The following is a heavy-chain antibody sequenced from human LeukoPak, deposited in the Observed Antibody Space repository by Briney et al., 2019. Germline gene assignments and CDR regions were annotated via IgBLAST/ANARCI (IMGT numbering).Heavy chain of an antibody. CDR3: ATDGALSSTIFKSGMDV. CDR2: ISAYNGNT. D-gene: IGHD3-3*01. J-gene: IGHJ6*02. CDR1: GYTFTSYG. V-gene: IGHV1-18*01. Sequence: ASVKVSCKASGYTFTSYGISWVRQAPGQGLEWMGWISAYNGNTNYAQKLQGRVTMTTDTSTSTAYLELRSLRSDDAAVYYCATDGALSSTIFKSGMDVWGQGTTVTVSS.